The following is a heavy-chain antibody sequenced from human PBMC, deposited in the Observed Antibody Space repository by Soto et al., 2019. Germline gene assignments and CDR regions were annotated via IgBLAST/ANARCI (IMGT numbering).Heavy chain of an antibody. CDR3: AVFGRTTGFDY. J-gene: IGHJ4*02. D-gene: IGHD4-17*01. V-gene: IGHV3-7*01. Sequence: EVQLVESGGGLVQPGGSLRLSCAASGLIFSNYWMSWVRQAPGMGLEWVANIRHDGSEKYYVDSVKGRFTISRDNTKNSLYLQVDSLRDEDTAVYHCAVFGRTTGFDYWGQGTLVTVSS. CDR1: GLIFSNYW. CDR2: IRHDGSEK.